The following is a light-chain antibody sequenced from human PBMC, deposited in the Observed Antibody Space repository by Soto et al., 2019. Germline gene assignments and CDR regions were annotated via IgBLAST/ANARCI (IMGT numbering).Light chain of an antibody. CDR2: AAS. CDR1: QGISNW. Sequence: DIQMTQSPSSVSASVGDRVTITCRASQGISNWLAWYQQKPGRAPKLLVYAASTLQSGVPSRFSGSGSGTDVTLTSISRQPEDFATYFCHQGNTFPPLTFGGGTNVEIK. CDR3: HQGNTFPPLT. J-gene: IGKJ4*01. V-gene: IGKV1-12*01.